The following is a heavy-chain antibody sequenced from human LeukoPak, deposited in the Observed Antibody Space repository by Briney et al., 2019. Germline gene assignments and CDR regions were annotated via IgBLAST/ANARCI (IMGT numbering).Heavy chain of an antibody. CDR1: GFTFDDYA. J-gene: IGHJ1*01. Sequence: GRSLRLSCAASGFTFDDYAMHWVRQAPGKGLEWVSGISWNSGSIGYADSVKGRFTISRDNAKSSLYLQMNSLRAEDTALYYCAKAPQQWLDAEYFQHWGQGTLVTVSS. CDR2: ISWNSGSI. CDR3: AKAPQQWLDAEYFQH. D-gene: IGHD6-19*01. V-gene: IGHV3-9*01.